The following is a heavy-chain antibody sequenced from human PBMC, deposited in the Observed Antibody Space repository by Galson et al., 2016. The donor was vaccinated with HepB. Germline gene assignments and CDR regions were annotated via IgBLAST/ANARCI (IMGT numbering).Heavy chain of an antibody. V-gene: IGHV3-53*01. Sequence: SLRLSCAASGFAVSTNYLSWVRQAPGKGLEWVSVIYSDSSTYYADSVKGRFTISRDNSKNTVFLQMNNLRAEDTAVYYCARNNYYQYYMDVWGKGTTVTVSS. J-gene: IGHJ6*03. CDR3: ARNNYYQYYMDV. CDR1: GFAVSTNY. CDR2: IYSDSST.